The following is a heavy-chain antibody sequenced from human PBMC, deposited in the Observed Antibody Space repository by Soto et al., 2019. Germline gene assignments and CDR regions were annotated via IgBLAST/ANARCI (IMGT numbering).Heavy chain of an antibody. J-gene: IGHJ6*03. CDR1: GYTFTSYG. V-gene: IGHV1-18*01. CDR2: ISAYNGNT. Sequence: QVQLVQSGAEVKKPGASVKVSCKASGYTFTSYGISWVRQAPGQGLEWMGWISAYNGNTNYAQKLQGRVTMTTDTSTSTAYRELRSLRSDDTAVYYCARAWSGYCSSTSCFDYYYYYMDVWGKGTTVTVSS. CDR3: ARAWSGYCSSTSCFDYYYYYMDV. D-gene: IGHD2-2*03.